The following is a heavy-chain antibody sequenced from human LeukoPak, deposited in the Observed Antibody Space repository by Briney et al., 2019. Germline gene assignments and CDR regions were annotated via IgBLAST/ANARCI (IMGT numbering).Heavy chain of an antibody. D-gene: IGHD3-10*01. CDR2: IYYSGST. J-gene: IGHJ6*02. CDR3: ARASCVARGEGCYYYGMDV. V-gene: IGHV4-59*02. Sequence: SETLSLTCTVSGVSVSGYYWSWIRQPPGKGLEWIGYIYYSGSTDYNPSLKSRVTISVDTSKNQFSLKLSSVTAADTAVYYCARASCVARGEGCYYYGMDVWGQGTTVTVSS. CDR1: GVSVSGYY.